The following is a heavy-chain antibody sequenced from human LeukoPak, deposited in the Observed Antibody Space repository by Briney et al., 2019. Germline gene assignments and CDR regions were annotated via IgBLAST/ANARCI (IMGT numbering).Heavy chain of an antibody. Sequence: SETLSLTCAVYGGSFSGYYWSWIRQPPGKGLEWIGEINHSGSTNYNPSLKSRVTISVDTSKNQFSLKLSSVTAADTAVYYCAKSPGYSSSWAFDYWGQGTLVTVSS. CDR3: AKSPGYSSSWAFDY. V-gene: IGHV4-34*01. CDR2: INHSGST. D-gene: IGHD6-13*01. J-gene: IGHJ4*02. CDR1: GGSFSGYY.